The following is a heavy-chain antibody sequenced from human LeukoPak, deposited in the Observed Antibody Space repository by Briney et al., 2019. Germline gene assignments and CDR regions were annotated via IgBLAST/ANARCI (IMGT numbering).Heavy chain of an antibody. D-gene: IGHD1-14*01. CDR1: GFTVSSNY. J-gene: IGHJ4*02. V-gene: IGHV3-53*01. CDR3: ARAGIRRAFDY. Sequence: PGGSLILSCAASGFTVSSNYMSWVRQAPGKGLEWVSVIYSGGSTYYADSVKGRFTISRDNSKNTLYLQMNSLRAEDTAVYYCARAGIRRAFDYWGQGTLVTVSS. CDR2: IYSGGST.